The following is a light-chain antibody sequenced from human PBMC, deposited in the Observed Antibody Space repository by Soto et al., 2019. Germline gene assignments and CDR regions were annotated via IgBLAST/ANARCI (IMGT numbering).Light chain of an antibody. J-gene: IGLJ3*02. CDR3: GSYARSNNWV. V-gene: IGLV2-8*01. CDR1: SGDVGGYNY. Sequence: QSALTQPPSASGSPGQSVTISCTGTSGDVGGYNYVSWYQHHPGKAPKLMIYDVSKRPSGVPDRFSGSKSGNTASLTVSGLQAEDEADYYCGSYARSNNWVFGGGTKVTVL. CDR2: DVS.